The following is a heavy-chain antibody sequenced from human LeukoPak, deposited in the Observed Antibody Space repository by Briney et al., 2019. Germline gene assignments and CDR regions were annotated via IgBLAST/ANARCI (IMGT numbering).Heavy chain of an antibody. Sequence: GGSLRLSCAASGFTFSSYAMHWVRQAPGKGLEWVAVISYDGSNKYYADSVKGRFTISRDNSKNTLYLQMNSLRAEDTAVYYCARASRWLVLWYFDYWGQGTLVTVSS. J-gene: IGHJ4*02. V-gene: IGHV3-30*04. D-gene: IGHD6-19*01. CDR1: GFTFSSYA. CDR2: ISYDGSNK. CDR3: ARASRWLVLWYFDY.